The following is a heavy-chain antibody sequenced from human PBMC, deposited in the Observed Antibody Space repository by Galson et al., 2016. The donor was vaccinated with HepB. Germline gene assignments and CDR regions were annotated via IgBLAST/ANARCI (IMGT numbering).Heavy chain of an antibody. CDR1: GFTFSNYA. Sequence: SLRLSCAASGFTFSNYAITWVRQAPGKGLEWVSAIRPNSERTYYTNSVKGRFTISRDNFKNTVYLQMNSLRAEDTAVYYCAREVGGSSWYSVDYWGQGSLVIVSS. J-gene: IGHJ4*02. CDR3: AREVGGSSWYSVDY. CDR2: IRPNSERT. V-gene: IGHV3-23*01. D-gene: IGHD6-13*01.